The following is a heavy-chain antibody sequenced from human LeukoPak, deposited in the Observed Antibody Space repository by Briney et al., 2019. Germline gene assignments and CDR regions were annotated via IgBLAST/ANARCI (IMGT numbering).Heavy chain of an antibody. CDR1: GYTFTNFG. CDR3: ARVNNYDILSSFDS. D-gene: IGHD3-9*01. J-gene: IGHJ4*02. CDR2: INPYNGNT. V-gene: IGHV1-18*01. Sequence: ASVKVSCKAPGYTFTNFGISWVRQAPGQGLEWMAWINPYNGNTNYAQKLQGRVTMTTDTSTSTVYMELRSLRSDDTAVYYCARVNNYDILSSFDSWGQGTLVTVSS.